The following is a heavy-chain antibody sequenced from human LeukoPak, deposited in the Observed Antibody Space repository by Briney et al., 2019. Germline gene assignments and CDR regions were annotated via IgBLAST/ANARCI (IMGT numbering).Heavy chain of an antibody. D-gene: IGHD6-13*01. J-gene: IGHJ4*02. CDR1: GFTFSSYW. Sequence: PGGSLRLSCAASGFTFSSYWMSWVRQAPGKGLEWVSAISGSGGSTYYADSVKGRFTISRDNSKNTLYLQMNSLRAEDTAVYYCAKLPLRDSKFIPGIAAAGGGYWGQGTLVTVSS. CDR3: AKLPLRDSKFIPGIAAAGGGY. V-gene: IGHV3-23*01. CDR2: ISGSGGST.